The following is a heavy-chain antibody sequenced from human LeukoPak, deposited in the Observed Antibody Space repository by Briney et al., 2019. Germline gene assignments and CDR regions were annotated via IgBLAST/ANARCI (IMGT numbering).Heavy chain of an antibody. Sequence: AGGSLRLSCAASGFTVSSNYMSWVRQAPGKGLEWVSAISGSGGSTYYADSVKGRFTISRDNSKNTLYLQMNSLRAEDTAVYYCSKGGYSGSYYGYWGQGTLVTVSS. CDR1: GFTVSSNY. CDR2: ISGSGGST. V-gene: IGHV3-23*01. J-gene: IGHJ4*02. CDR3: SKGGYSGSYYGY. D-gene: IGHD1-26*01.